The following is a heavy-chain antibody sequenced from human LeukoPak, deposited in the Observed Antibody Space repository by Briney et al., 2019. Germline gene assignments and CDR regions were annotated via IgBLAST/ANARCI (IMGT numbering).Heavy chain of an antibody. CDR1: GFPFSHYT. D-gene: IGHD4-11*01. V-gene: IGHV3-21*01. J-gene: IGHJ6*03. Sequence: GGSLRLSSAACGFPFSHYTIGWVRQAPGKGLERVASITSSSSHIYYADSVKGRFTISRDNAKNEVYLQMNSLRGEDTAIYYCARVMMGATVTTFHYYCMDVWGVGTAVTVSS. CDR3: ARVMMGATVTTFHYYCMDV. CDR2: ITSSSSHI.